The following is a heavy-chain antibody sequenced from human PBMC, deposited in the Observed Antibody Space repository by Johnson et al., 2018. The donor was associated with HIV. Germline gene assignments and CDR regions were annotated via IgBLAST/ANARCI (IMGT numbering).Heavy chain of an antibody. J-gene: IGHJ3*02. D-gene: IGHD1-7*01. V-gene: IGHV3-30*02. CDR2: IRYDGSNK. CDR3: ASPLPTGTTSLDAFDI. CDR1: GFTFSNYG. Sequence: QMLLVESGGGLVQPGGSLRLSCAASGFTFSNYGSHWVRQAPGKGLEWVAFIRYDGSNKYYADSVKGRFTISRDNSKNTLYLQMDSLRPEDTAVYYCASPLPTGTTSLDAFDIGGQGTMVTVSS.